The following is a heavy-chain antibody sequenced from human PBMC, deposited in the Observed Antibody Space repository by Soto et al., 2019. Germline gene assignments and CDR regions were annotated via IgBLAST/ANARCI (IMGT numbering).Heavy chain of an antibody. J-gene: IGHJ4*02. V-gene: IGHV3-23*01. D-gene: IGHD2-2*03. CDR2: IYGGGNGP. CDR3: AKMEGMDPWAYSFDY. CDR1: XXTFSDFA. Sequence: EVQVLESGGGLVQPGGXLRLSCAATXXTFSDFAMSWVRQAPGKGLEWVSRIYGGGNGPHYADSVKGRVTISRDNSKNTLYLQMNSLRAEDTAVYYCAKMEGMDPWAYSFDYWGQGTLVTVSS.